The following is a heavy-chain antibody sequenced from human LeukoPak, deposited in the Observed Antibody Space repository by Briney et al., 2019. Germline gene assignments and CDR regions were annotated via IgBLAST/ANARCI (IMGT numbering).Heavy chain of an antibody. CDR3: ATRNYYDSTGYYNY. Sequence: SGTLSLTCAASGGSISTDNWWTWVRQPPGKGLEWIGEVYHRGSTNYNPSLKSRVTISVDKSKNQFSLKLTSATAADTALYYCATRNYYDSTGYYNYWGQGTLVTVSS. CDR2: VYHRGST. V-gene: IGHV4-4*02. CDR1: GGSISTDNW. D-gene: IGHD3-22*01. J-gene: IGHJ4*02.